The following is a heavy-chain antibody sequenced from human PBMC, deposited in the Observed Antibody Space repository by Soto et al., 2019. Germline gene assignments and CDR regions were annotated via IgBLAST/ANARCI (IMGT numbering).Heavy chain of an antibody. J-gene: IGHJ5*02. CDR2: IYYSGST. V-gene: IGHV4-61*08. Sequence: SETLSLTCTVSCGSVSSGAYYWTWIRQRPGKGLEWIGYIYYSGSTNYNPSLKSRVTISVDTSKNQFSLKLSSVTAADTAVYYCARGRRCSSTSCYRGWFDPWGQGTLVTVSS. CDR1: CGSVSSGAYY. CDR3: ARGRRCSSTSCYRGWFDP. D-gene: IGHD2-2*01.